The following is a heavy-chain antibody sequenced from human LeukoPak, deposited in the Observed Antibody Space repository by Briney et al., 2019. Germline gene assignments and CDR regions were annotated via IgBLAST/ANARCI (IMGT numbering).Heavy chain of an antibody. CDR1: GGTFSSYT. CDR2: IIPILGIA. Sequence: ASVKVSCKASGGTFSSYTISWGRQAPGQGLEWMGRIIPILGIANYAQKFQGRVTITADKSTSTAYMELSSLRSEDTAVYYCARDGGGCSGGSCYADYWGQGTLVTASS. D-gene: IGHD2-15*01. J-gene: IGHJ4*02. V-gene: IGHV1-69*04. CDR3: ARDGGGCSGGSCYADY.